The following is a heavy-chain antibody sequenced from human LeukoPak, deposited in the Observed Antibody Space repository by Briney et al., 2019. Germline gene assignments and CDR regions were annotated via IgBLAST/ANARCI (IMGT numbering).Heavy chain of an antibody. Sequence: QPGRSLRLSCTASGFTFGDYAMSWFRQAPGKGLEWVGFIRSKAYGGTTEYAASVKGRFTISRDDSKSIAYLQMNSLKTEDTAVYYCTRAGSYYYDSSGNYQLEYWGQGTLVTVSS. J-gene: IGHJ4*02. CDR3: TRAGSYYYDSSGNYQLEY. V-gene: IGHV3-49*03. D-gene: IGHD3-22*01. CDR1: GFTFGDYA. CDR2: IRSKAYGGTT.